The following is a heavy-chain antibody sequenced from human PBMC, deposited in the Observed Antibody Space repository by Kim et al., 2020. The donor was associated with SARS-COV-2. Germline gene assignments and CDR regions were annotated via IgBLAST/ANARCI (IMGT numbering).Heavy chain of an antibody. Sequence: GGSLRLSCAASGFTFSRYAMHWVRQPPGKGLEWVAVISYDGSNKYYADSVKGRFTISRDGSKSTLSLQMTSLTTEDTAVYYCARDGPTDLGSSGWQYYYG. J-gene: IGHJ6*01. V-gene: IGHV3-30-3*01. CDR1: GFTFSRYA. D-gene: IGHD6-25*01. CDR3: ARDGPTDLGSSGWQYYYG. CDR2: ISYDGSNK.